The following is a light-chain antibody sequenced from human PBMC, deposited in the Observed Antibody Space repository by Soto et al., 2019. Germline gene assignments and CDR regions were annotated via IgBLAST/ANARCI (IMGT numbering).Light chain of an antibody. V-gene: IGKV3D-15*01. CDR1: QRLDSH. CDR3: KQYNNWPPIT. J-gene: IGKJ5*01. CDR2: GAS. Sequence: EILMTQSPDTLSVSPGESANLXCRASQRLDSHFGWYQQISGKAPRLLISGASTRATGIQARLSGSGSGKEFTLNISSLQSEDFAVYYCKQYNNWPPITFGQGTRLEIK.